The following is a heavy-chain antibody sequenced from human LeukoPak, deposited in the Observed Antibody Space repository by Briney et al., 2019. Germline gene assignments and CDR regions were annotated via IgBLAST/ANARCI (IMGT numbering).Heavy chain of an antibody. V-gene: IGHV4-61*02. CDR2: IYTSGST. J-gene: IGHJ5*02. Sequence: SSETLSLTCTVSGGSISSGSYYWSWIRQPAGKGLEWIGRIYTSGSTNYNPSLKSRVTISVDTSKNQFSLKLSSVTAADTAVYYCARRGGGYRYNWFDPWGQGTLVTVSS. D-gene: IGHD3-16*01. CDR3: ARRGGGYRYNWFDP. CDR1: GGSISSGSYY.